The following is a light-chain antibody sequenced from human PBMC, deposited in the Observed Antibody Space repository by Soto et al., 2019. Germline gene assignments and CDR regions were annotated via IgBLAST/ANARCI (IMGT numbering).Light chain of an antibody. CDR1: QDISNY. V-gene: IGKV1-27*01. CDR2: AAS. J-gene: IGKJ4*01. CDR3: QKYNSAPLT. Sequence: DIQMTQSPSSLSASLVDGFTITCRTSQDISNYLAWYQQKPGKVPKLLIYAASTLQSGVPSRFSGSGSGTDFTLTISSLQPEDVATYYCQKYNSAPLTFGGGTKVDTK.